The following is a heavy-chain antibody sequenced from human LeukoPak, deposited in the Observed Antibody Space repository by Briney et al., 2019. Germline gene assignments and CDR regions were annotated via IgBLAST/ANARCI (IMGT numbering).Heavy chain of an antibody. J-gene: IGHJ3*02. Sequence: ASVKVSCKTSGYTFSTYYIHWVRQAPGQGLEWMGRINPDNGGADYAPKFQGRVTMTRDTSITTAYMELSRLRSDDTAVYYCARAALGSSWPYDTFDIWGQGTMVTVSS. V-gene: IGHV1-2*06. CDR1: GYTFSTYY. D-gene: IGHD6-13*01. CDR2: INPDNGGA. CDR3: ARAALGSSWPYDTFDI.